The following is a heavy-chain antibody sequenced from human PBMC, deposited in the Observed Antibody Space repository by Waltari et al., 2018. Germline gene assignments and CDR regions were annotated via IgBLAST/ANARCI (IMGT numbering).Heavy chain of an antibody. CDR1: GFTLLNYW. V-gene: IGHV3-7*01. Sequence: EVQLVESGGGLVQPGGSLRLSCAAAGFTLLNYWMSWVRQAPGKGPEWVANIMTDGRDEYYVDSVRGRFTISRDNAKNSLYLQMNSLRPEDTAVYYCVRDQWFAFDIWGQGTMVTVSS. J-gene: IGHJ3*02. CDR3: VRDQWFAFDI. CDR2: IMTDGRDE. D-gene: IGHD3-22*01.